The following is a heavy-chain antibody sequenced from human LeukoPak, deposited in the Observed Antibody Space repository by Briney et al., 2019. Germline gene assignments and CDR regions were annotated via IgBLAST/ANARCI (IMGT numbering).Heavy chain of an antibody. V-gene: IGHV4-34*01. CDR1: GGSFSGYY. J-gene: IGHJ4*02. CDR2: INHSGST. CDR3: ASGGQWLVDY. D-gene: IGHD6-19*01. Sequence: SETLSLTCAVYGGSFSGYYWSWIRQPPGKGLEWIGEINHSGSTNYNPSLKSRVIISVDTSKNQFSLKLSSVTAADTAVYYCASGGQWLVDYWGQGTLVTVSS.